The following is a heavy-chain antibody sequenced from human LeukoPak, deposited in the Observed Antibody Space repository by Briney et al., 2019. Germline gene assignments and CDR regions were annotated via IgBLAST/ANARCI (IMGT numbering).Heavy chain of an antibody. Sequence: SETLSLTCTVSGGSISSGGYYWSWIRQPPGKGLEWIGYIYHSGSTYYNPSLKSRVTISVDRSKNQFSLKLSSVTAADTAVYYCARDSLGVVSSSTSYQYYYYYMDVWGKGTTVTASS. CDR2: IYHSGST. D-gene: IGHD2-2*01. CDR3: ARDSLGVVSSSTSYQYYYYYMDV. V-gene: IGHV4-30-2*01. CDR1: GGSISSGGYY. J-gene: IGHJ6*03.